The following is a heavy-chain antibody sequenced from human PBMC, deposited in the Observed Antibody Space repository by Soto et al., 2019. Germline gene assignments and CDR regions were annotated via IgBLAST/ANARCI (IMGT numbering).Heavy chain of an antibody. J-gene: IGHJ5*02. V-gene: IGHV3-23*01. D-gene: IGHD2-15*01. CDR1: GFTFSSYA. CDR2: ISGSGGST. CDR3: AKDSAVVAATLYGWFDP. Sequence: EVQLLESGGGLVQPGGSLRLSCAASGFTFSSYAMSWVRQAPGKRLEWVSAISGSGGSTYYADSVKGRFTISRDNSKNTLYLQMNSLRAEDTGVYDCAKDSAVVAATLYGWFDPWGQGTLVTVSS.